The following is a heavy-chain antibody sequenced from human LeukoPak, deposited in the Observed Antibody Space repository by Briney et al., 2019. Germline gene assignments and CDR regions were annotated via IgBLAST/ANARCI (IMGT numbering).Heavy chain of an antibody. V-gene: IGHV5-51*01. J-gene: IGHJ3*02. CDR3: ARPAAYYYDSSVPFGAFDI. CDR2: VYPAGSDV. Sequence: GESLKISCKGSGYSFTNYWIGWVRQMPGKGLEGMGIVYPAGSDVRYSPSFQGQVTISADKSISTAYLQWSSLKASDTAMYYCARPAAYYYDSSVPFGAFDIWGQGTMVTVSS. D-gene: IGHD3-22*01. CDR1: GYSFTNYW.